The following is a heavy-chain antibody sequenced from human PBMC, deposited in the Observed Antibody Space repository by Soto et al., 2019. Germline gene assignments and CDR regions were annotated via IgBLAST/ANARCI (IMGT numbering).Heavy chain of an antibody. CDR3: AKRAVAGTVLSYYFDY. CDR2: ISYDGSNK. J-gene: IGHJ4*02. V-gene: IGHV3-30*18. D-gene: IGHD6-19*01. CDR1: GFTFSNYD. Sequence: GGSLRLSCAASGFTFSNYDLHWVRQAPGKGLEWVAVISYDGSNKYYADSVKGRFTISRDNSKNTLYLQMNSLRAEDTAVYYCAKRAVAGTVLSYYFDYWGQGTLVTVSS.